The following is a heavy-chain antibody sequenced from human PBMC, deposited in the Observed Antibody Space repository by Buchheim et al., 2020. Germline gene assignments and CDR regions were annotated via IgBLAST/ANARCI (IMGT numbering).Heavy chain of an antibody. CDR1: GYTFTSYY. CDR3: ARDSSSWYYYYYGMDV. D-gene: IGHD6-13*01. Sequence: QVQLVQSGAEVKKPGASVKVFCKASGYTFTSYYMHWVRQAPGQGLEWMGIINPSGGSTSYAQKFQGRDTMTKDTYTSTVYMELSSLRSEDTAVYYCARDSSSWYYYYYGMDVWGQGTT. J-gene: IGHJ6*02. CDR2: INPSGGST. V-gene: IGHV1-46*01.